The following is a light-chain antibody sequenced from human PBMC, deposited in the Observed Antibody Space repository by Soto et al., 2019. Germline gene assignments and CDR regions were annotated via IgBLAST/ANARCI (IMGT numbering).Light chain of an antibody. CDR3: QQYNSYSWT. CDR2: DAS. CDR1: QSINSW. J-gene: IGKJ1*01. Sequence: DIQMTQSPSTLSASVGDRVTITCRASQSINSWLAWYQQKPGKAPKLLIYDASSLESGVPSRFSGSRSGTEFTLTISSLQPDDFATYYCQQYNSYSWTFGQGTKVDNK. V-gene: IGKV1-5*01.